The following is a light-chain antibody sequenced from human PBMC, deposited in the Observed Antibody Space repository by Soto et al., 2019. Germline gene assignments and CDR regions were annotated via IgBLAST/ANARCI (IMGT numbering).Light chain of an antibody. J-gene: IGLJ2*01. CDR2: DNN. CDR1: SSNIGNNY. V-gene: IGLV1-51*01. CDR3: GTWDTSLSAVV. Sequence: QSVLTQPPSVSAAPGQKVTISCSGHSSNIGNNYVSWYQQLPGTAPKLLIYDNNNRPSGIPDRFSGSKSGTSATLGITGLQTGDEADYFCGTWDTSLSAVVFGGGTKLTVL.